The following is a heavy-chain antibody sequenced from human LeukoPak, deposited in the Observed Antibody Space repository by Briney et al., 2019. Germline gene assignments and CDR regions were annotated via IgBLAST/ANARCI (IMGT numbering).Heavy chain of an antibody. D-gene: IGHD2-21*01. J-gene: IGHJ6*03. V-gene: IGHV3-48*01. CDR2: ISSSSTI. Sequence: GGSLRLSCAASGFTFSSYSMNWVRQAPGKGLEWVSYISSSSTIYYADSVKGRFTISRDNAKNSLYLQMNSLRAEDTAVYYCAREYDIVVASPRGYYYYYYMDVWGKGTTVTVSS. CDR1: GFTFSSYS. CDR3: AREYDIVVASPRGYYYYYYMDV.